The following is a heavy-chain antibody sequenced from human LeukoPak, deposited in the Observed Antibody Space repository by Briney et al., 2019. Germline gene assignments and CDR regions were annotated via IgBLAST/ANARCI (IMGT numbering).Heavy chain of an antibody. CDR1: GGSISSGGYY. CDR3: ARVGSVRGNIVVVPAAIDY. J-gene: IGHJ4*02. D-gene: IGHD2-2*01. V-gene: IGHV4-31*03. CDR2: IYYSGST. Sequence: KPSETLSHTCTVSGGSISSGGYYWSWIRQHPGKGLEWIGYIYYSGSTYYNPSLKSRVTISVDTSKNQFSLKLSSVTAADTAVYYCARVGSVRGNIVVVPAAIDYWGQGTLVTVSS.